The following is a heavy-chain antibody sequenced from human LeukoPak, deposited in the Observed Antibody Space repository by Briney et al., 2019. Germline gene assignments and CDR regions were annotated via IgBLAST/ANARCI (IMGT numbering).Heavy chain of an antibody. V-gene: IGHV1-69*05. J-gene: IGHJ4*02. CDR3: ATASRIAVVLYYFDY. CDR2: TIPIFGTA. D-gene: IGHD6-19*01. CDR1: GGTFSSYA. Sequence: SVKGSCKASGGTFSSYAISWVRQAPGQGLEWMGGTIPIFGTANYAQKFQGRVTITTDESTSTAYMELSSLRSEDTAVYYCATASRIAVVLYYFDYWGQGTLVTVSS.